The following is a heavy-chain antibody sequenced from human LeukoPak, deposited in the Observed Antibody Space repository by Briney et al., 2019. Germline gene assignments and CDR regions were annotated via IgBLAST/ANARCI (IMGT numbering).Heavy chain of an antibody. CDR1: EYTFTGYY. J-gene: IGHJ4*02. D-gene: IGHD5-18*01. CDR3: ARDGGYSYGTFDY. CDR2: IDPNTGDS. Sequence: ASVKVSCKASEYTFTGYYIHWVRQAPGQGLEWMGWIDPNTGDSNYVQKFQGRVTMTRDTSISTAYMELSRLRSDDTAVYYCARDGGYSYGTFDYWGQGTLVTVSS. V-gene: IGHV1-2*02.